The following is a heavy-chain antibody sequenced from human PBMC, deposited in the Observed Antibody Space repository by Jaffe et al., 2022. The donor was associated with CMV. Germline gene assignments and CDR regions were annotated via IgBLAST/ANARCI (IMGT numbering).Heavy chain of an antibody. V-gene: IGHV1-3*01. D-gene: IGHD6-19*01. CDR2: INAGNGNT. J-gene: IGHJ4*02. CDR1: GYTFTSYA. CDR3: ARLVPAARYSSGWYALDY. Sequence: QVQLVQSGAEVKKPGASVKVSCKASGYTFTSYAMHWVRQAPGQRLEWMGWINAGNGNTKYSQKFQGRVTITRDTSASTAYMELSSLRSEDTAVYYCARLVPAARYSSGWYALDYWGQGTLVTVSS.